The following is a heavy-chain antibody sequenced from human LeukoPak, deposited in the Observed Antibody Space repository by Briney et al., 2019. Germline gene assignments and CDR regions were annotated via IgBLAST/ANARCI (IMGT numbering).Heavy chain of an antibody. Sequence: GGSLRLSCAASGFTFSSYAMSWVRQAPGKGLEWVSAISGSGGSTYYADSVKGRFTISRDNSKNTLYLQMNSLRAEDTAVYYCAREAAGIMGDARHGVDYWGQGTLVTVSS. CDR1: GFTFSSYA. CDR3: AREAAGIMGDARHGVDY. V-gene: IGHV3-23*01. CDR2: ISGSGGST. D-gene: IGHD6-13*01. J-gene: IGHJ4*02.